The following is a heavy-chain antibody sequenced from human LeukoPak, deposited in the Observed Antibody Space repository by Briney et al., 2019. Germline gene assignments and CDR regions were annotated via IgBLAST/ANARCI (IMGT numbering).Heavy chain of an antibody. Sequence: ASAKVSCKASGYTFTGYYMHWVRQAPGQGLEWMGWINPNSGGTNYAQKFQGRVTMTRDTSISTAYMELSRLRSDDTAVYYCARGGGWFEYYFDYWGQGTLVTVSS. V-gene: IGHV1-2*02. J-gene: IGHJ4*02. CDR2: INPNSGGT. D-gene: IGHD3-10*01. CDR3: ARGGGWFEYYFDY. CDR1: GYTFTGYY.